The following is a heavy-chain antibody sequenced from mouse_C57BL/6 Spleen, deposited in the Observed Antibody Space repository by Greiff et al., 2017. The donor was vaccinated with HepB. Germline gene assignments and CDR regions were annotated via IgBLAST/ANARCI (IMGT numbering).Heavy chain of an antibody. CDR3: ASDGYGGYFDY. CDR1: GFTFTDYY. D-gene: IGHD2-2*01. Sequence: DVKLVESGGGLVQPGGSLSLSCAASGFTFTDYYMSWVRQPPGKALEWLGFIRNKANGYTTEYSASVKGRFTISRDNSQSILYLQMNALRAEDSATYYCASDGYGGYFDYWGQGTTLTVSS. CDR2: IRNKANGYTT. V-gene: IGHV7-3*01. J-gene: IGHJ2*01.